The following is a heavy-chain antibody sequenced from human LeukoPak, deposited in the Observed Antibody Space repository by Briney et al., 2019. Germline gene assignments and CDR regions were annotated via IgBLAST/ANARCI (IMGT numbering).Heavy chain of an antibody. CDR1: GFTFSSYA. Sequence: PGRSLRLSCAASGFTFSSYAMHWVRQAPGKGLEWVAVISYDGSNKYYADSVKGRFTISRDNSKNTLYLQMNSLRVEDTALYYCARMKNWGLWDYWGQGTLVTVSS. CDR2: ISYDGSNK. V-gene: IGHV3-30-3*01. J-gene: IGHJ4*02. CDR3: ARMKNWGLWDY. D-gene: IGHD7-27*01.